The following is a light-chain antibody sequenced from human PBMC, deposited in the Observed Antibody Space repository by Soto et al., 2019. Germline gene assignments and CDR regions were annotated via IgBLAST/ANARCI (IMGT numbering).Light chain of an antibody. CDR2: DAA. Sequence: DIQMTQSPSTLSAYVGDRVTITCRASQSISSWLAWYQQKPGKAPNLLIYDAARLESGVPSRFSGSGSGTDFTLTITSLQPDDFATYYCQQYNSFSTFGQGTKVDIK. CDR3: QQYNSFST. CDR1: QSISSW. J-gene: IGKJ1*01. V-gene: IGKV1-5*01.